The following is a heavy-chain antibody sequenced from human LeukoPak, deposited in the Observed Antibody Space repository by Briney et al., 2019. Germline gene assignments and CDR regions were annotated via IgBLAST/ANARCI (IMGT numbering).Heavy chain of an antibody. CDR2: IYYSGST. CDR1: GGSISSYH. D-gene: IGHD3-22*01. CDR3: ARSSEGRYYYDSSGFSYYYYYMDV. J-gene: IGHJ6*03. V-gene: IGHV4-59*01. Sequence: SETLSLTCTVSGGSISSYHWSWLRQPPGKGLEWIGYIYYSGSTYYNPSLRSRVTISVDTSKNQFSLKLSSVTAADTAVYYCARSSEGRYYYDSSGFSYYYYYMDVWGKGTTVTISS.